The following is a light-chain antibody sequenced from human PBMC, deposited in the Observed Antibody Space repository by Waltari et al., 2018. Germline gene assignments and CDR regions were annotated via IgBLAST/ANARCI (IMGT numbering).Light chain of an antibody. CDR1: SGSIARNY. V-gene: IGLV6-57*04. CDR2: ENN. CDR3: QSYYGTDWV. Sequence: NFMLTQPHSVSESPGKTVTISCTRSSGSIARNYVQWYQQRPGSAPTTVIYENNQRPSGVSDRFSGSIDSSSNSAPLTISGLKAEDEADYYCQSYYGTDWVFGGGTKLTVL. J-gene: IGLJ3*02.